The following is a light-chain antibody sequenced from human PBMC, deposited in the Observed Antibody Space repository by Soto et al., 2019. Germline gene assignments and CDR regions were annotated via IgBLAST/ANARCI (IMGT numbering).Light chain of an antibody. Sequence: DIVMTQSPLSLPVTPGEPASICCRSSQSLLYSNGYNYVDWYLQKPGQPPQLLIFLGSSRASGVPDRFNGSGSGTDFTLRITTVEAEDVGVYYCMHVLQSPLTFGGGTKLEIK. V-gene: IGKV2-28*01. J-gene: IGKJ4*01. CDR3: MHVLQSPLT. CDR1: QSLLYSNGYNY. CDR2: LGS.